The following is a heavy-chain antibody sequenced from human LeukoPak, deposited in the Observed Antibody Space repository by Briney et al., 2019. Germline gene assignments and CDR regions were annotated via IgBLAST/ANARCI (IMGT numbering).Heavy chain of an antibody. CDR3: ARGDGDYYYYGMDV. CDR2: INSDGSST. CDR1: GFTFSSYW. V-gene: IGHV3-74*01. D-gene: IGHD5-24*01. J-gene: IGHJ6*02. Sequence: GGSLRLSCAASGFTFSSYWMHWVRQAPGKRLVWVSRINSDGSSTSYADSVKGRFTISRDNAKNTLYLQMNSLRAEDTAVYYCARGDGDYYYYGMDVWGQGTTVTVSS.